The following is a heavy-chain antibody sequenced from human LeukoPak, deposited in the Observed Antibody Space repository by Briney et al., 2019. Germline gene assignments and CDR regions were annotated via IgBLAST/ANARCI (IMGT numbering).Heavy chain of an antibody. Sequence: GGSLRLSCAASGFTFSSYAMSWVRQAPGKGLEWVSAISGSGGGTYYADSVKGRFTISRDNSKNTLYLQMNSLRAEDTAVYYCAKDITYGDYGAFDYWGQGTLVTVSS. CDR1: GFTFSSYA. CDR3: AKDITYGDYGAFDY. D-gene: IGHD4-17*01. V-gene: IGHV3-23*01. CDR2: ISGSGGGT. J-gene: IGHJ4*02.